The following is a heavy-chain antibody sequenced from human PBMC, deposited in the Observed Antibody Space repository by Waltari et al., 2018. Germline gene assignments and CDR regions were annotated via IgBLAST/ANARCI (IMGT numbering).Heavy chain of an antibody. CDR1: GDSISGNYW. CDR2: VHHSGTT. J-gene: IGHJ4*02. V-gene: IGHV4-4*02. CDR3: AGDRAIGLFFDY. Sequence: QVQLQESGQGLVKPSGTLSLTCAVSGDSISGNYWWSWVRQSPEKGLEWIGQVHHSGTTNYNPSVQSRVTISLDKPKNQFSLTLNSVTAAHTAVYYCAGDRAIGLFFDYWGRGTLVTVAS. D-gene: IGHD2-2*01.